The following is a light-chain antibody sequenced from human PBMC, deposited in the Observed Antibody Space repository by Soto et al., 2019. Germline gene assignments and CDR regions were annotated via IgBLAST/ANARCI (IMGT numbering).Light chain of an antibody. Sequence: DIQMTQSPSSLSASVGDRVTITCRASPGFRDDLSWYQQKPGKAPKRLIYSTSRLQSGVPSRFSGSGSGTEFTLTISSLQPEDFATYYCLQHNTFRWTFGQGTKVELK. J-gene: IGKJ1*01. CDR1: PGFRDD. CDR2: STS. V-gene: IGKV1-17*01. CDR3: LQHNTFRWT.